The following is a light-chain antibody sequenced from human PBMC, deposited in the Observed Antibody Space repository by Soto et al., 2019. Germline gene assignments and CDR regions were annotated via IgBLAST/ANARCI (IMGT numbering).Light chain of an antibody. J-gene: IGKJ5*01. CDR2: KAS. V-gene: IGKV1-5*03. CDR1: QSISSW. Sequence: DIQMTQSPSTLSASVGDRVTITCRASQSISSWLAWYQQKPGKAPKLLIYKASSLESGVPSRFSGSGSGTEFTLTISRLEPEDFALYYCQHYGAAPITFGQGTRLEIK. CDR3: QHYGAAPIT.